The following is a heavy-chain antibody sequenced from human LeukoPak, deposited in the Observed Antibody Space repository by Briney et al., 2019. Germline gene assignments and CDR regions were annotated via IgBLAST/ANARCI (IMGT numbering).Heavy chain of an antibody. Sequence: PGGSLRLSCAASGFTFSSYGMHWVRQAPGKGPEWVAVISYDGSNKYYADSVKGRFTISRDNSKNTLYLQMNSLRAEDTAVYYCARDHPKGAGRFLEWLFSLDVWGKGTTVTVSS. CDR2: ISYDGSNK. J-gene: IGHJ6*04. CDR3: ARDHPKGAGRFLEWLFSLDV. V-gene: IGHV3-30*03. CDR1: GFTFSSYG. D-gene: IGHD3-3*01.